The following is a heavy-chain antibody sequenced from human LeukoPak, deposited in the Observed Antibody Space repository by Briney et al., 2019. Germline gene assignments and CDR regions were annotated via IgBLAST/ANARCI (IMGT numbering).Heavy chain of an antibody. CDR3: ARDSTGLNWFDP. D-gene: IGHD6-19*01. V-gene: IGHV4-59*13. CDR1: GGSISSYY. J-gene: IGHJ5*02. CDR2: IYYSGSA. Sequence: SETLSLTCTVPGGSISSYYWSWIRQPQGKGREWIGYIYYSGSAIYSPSVKSRVTISVDTSKNQFSLKLSSVTAADTAVYYCARDSTGLNWFDPWGQGTLVTVSS.